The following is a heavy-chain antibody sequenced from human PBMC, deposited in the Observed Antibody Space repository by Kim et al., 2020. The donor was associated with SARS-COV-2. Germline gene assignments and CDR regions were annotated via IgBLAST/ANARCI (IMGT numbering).Heavy chain of an antibody. CDR1: GYTLTELS. Sequence: ASVKVSCKVSGYTLTELSMHWVRQAPGKGLEWMGGFDPEDGETIYAQKFQARVTMTEDTSTDTAYMELSSLRSEDTAVYYCATDLRALVPAAISFDYWGQGTLVTVSS. J-gene: IGHJ4*02. CDR3: ATDLRALVPAAISFDY. D-gene: IGHD2-2*01. V-gene: IGHV1-24*01. CDR2: FDPEDGET.